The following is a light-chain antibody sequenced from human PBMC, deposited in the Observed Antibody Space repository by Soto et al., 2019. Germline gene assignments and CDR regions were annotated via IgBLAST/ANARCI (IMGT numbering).Light chain of an antibody. CDR2: AAS. CDR3: QQYYSYLFT. CDR1: QGISSY. V-gene: IGKV1-8*01. Sequence: AIRVTQSPSSLSASTGDRVTITCRASQGISSYLAWYQQKPGKAPKLLIYAASTLQSGVPSRFSGSGSGTDFTLTISCXQSEDFATYYCQQYYSYLFTFGGGTKVDIK. J-gene: IGKJ4*01.